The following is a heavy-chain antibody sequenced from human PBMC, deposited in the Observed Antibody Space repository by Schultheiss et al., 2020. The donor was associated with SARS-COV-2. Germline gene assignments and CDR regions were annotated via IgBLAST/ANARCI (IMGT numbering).Heavy chain of an antibody. D-gene: IGHD6-19*01. CDR3: ARRYSSGWSHDAFDI. CDR2: IYYSGST. V-gene: IGHV4-59*08. J-gene: IGHJ3*02. CDR1: GGSFSGYY. Sequence: SETLSLTCAVDGGSFSGYYWGWIRQPPGKGLEWIGYIYYSGSTYYNPSLKSRVTISVDTSKNQFSLKLSSVTAADTAVYYCARRYSSGWSHDAFDIWGQGTMVTVSS.